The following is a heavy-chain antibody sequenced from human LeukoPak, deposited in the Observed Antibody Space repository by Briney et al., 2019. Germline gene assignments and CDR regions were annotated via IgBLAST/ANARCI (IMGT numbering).Heavy chain of an antibody. V-gene: IGHV3-21*01. CDR2: VSNSRPFI. D-gene: IGHD3-16*02. CDR1: GLIFSTYA. Sequence: GGSLRLSCAASGLIFSTYAMTWVRQAPGKGLEWVSSVSNSRPFIYYADSVKGRFTISRDNAKNPLYLQMNSLRAEDTAVYYCARARTYRHHDAFDIWGQGTMVTVSS. J-gene: IGHJ3*02. CDR3: ARARTYRHHDAFDI.